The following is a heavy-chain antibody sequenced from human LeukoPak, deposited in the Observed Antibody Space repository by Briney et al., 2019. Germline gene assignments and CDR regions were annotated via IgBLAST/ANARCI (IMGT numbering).Heavy chain of an antibody. CDR2: IWYDGSNK. Sequence: PGGSLRLSCAASGFNFSNYGMHWVRQAPGKGLEWVAVIWYDGSNKYYADSVKGRFTISRDNSKNTLYLQMNSLRAEDTAVYYCARWGPPLTVTQAEPYFYYGMDVWGQGTTVTVSS. CDR3: ARWGPPLTVTQAEPYFYYGMDV. CDR1: GFNFSNYG. V-gene: IGHV3-33*01. D-gene: IGHD4-17*01. J-gene: IGHJ6*02.